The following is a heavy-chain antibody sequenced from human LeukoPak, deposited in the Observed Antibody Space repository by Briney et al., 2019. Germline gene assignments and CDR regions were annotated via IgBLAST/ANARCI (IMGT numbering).Heavy chain of an antibody. J-gene: IGHJ6*02. CDR2: INAGNGNT. CDR1: GYTFTSYA. Sequence: ASVKVSCKASGYTFTSYAMHWVRQAPGQRLEWMGWINAGNGNTKYSQKFQGRVTITRDTSASTAYMELSSLRSEDTAVYYCARVAEPTSGTRRYHYYYGMDVWGQGTTVTVSS. D-gene: IGHD1-14*01. V-gene: IGHV1-3*01. CDR3: ARVAEPTSGTRRYHYYYGMDV.